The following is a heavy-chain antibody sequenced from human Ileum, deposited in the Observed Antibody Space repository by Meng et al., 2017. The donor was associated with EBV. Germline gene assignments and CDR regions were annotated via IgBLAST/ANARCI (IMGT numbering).Heavy chain of an antibody. CDR3: ARAHPVVYFFDY. J-gene: IGHJ4*02. V-gene: IGHV4-30-2*01. D-gene: IGHD4-23*01. CDR1: GGSISSGGHS. Sequence: LQLQGSGQGMGKPLQTLSPPWAVSGGSISSGGHSWSWIRQPPGKGLEWIGDIQHSGSTYYNPSLKSRVTISVDRSRNQFSLKLSSVTAADTAVYYCARAHPVVYFFDYWGQGTLVTVSS. CDR2: IQHSGST.